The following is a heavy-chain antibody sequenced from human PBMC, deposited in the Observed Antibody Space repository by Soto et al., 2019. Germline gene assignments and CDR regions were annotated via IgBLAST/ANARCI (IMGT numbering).Heavy chain of an antibody. CDR3: ARDNKLKEVVVVVAANWFDP. CDR1: GFTFSSYA. CDR2: ISYDGSNK. D-gene: IGHD2-15*01. J-gene: IGHJ5*02. V-gene: IGHV3-30-3*01. Sequence: GGSLGLSCAASGFTFSSYAMHWVRQAPGKGLEWVAVISYDGSNKYYADSVKGRFTISRDNSKNTLYLQMNSLRAEDTAVYYCARDNKLKEVVVVVAANWFDPWGQGTLVTVSS.